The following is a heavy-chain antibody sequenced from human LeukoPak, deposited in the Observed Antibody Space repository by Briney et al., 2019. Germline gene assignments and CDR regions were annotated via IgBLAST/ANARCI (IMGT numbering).Heavy chain of an antibody. D-gene: IGHD1-1*01. CDR3: ARGPWRYFDL. CDR2: IYYSGST. J-gene: IGHJ2*01. Sequence: PSETLSLTCTVSGGSISSYYWSWIRQPPGKGLEWIGYIYYSGSTNYNPSLKSRVTISIDTSKNQFSLKLSSVTAADTAVYYCARGPWRYFDLWGRGTLVTVSS. V-gene: IGHV4-59*01. CDR1: GGSISSYY.